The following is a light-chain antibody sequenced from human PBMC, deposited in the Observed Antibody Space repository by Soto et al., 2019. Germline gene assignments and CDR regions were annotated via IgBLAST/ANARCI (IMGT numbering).Light chain of an antibody. Sequence: QSVLTQPASVSGSLGQSITISCTGTSSDVGSYNLVSWYQQHPGKAPKLMIYEGSKRPSGVSNRFSGSKSGNTASLTISGLQAEDEADYYCCSYAGSSTFYVFGTGTKVTVL. CDR1: SSDVGSYNL. J-gene: IGLJ1*01. V-gene: IGLV2-23*01. CDR2: EGS. CDR3: CSYAGSSTFYV.